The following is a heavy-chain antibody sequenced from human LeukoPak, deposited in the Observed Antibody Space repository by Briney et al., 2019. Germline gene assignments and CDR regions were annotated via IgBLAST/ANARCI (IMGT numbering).Heavy chain of an antibody. CDR1: GFTFSGSP. Sequence: GGSLRLSCAASGFTFSGSPMHWVRQASGKGLEWVGRIRTKATSYDAAYAASVKGRFTISRDDSKNTAYLQMNSLRAEDTAVYYCAKNTYGPSYFDYWGQGTLVTVSS. J-gene: IGHJ4*02. CDR3: AKNTYGPSYFDY. CDR2: IRTKATSYDA. D-gene: IGHD4-17*01. V-gene: IGHV3-73*01.